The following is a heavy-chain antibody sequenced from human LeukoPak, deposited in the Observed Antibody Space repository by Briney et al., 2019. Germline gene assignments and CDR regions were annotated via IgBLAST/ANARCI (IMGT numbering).Heavy chain of an antibody. D-gene: IGHD3-3*01. CDR3: AKRNTIFGVVIIGSQEGYYFDY. V-gene: IGHV3-23*01. CDR2: ISGSGGST. J-gene: IGHJ4*02. Sequence: GGSLRLSRAASGFTFSSYAMSWVRQAPGKGLEWVSAISGSGGSTYYADSVKGRFTISRDNSKNTLYLQMNSLRAEDTAVYYCAKRNTIFGVVIIGSQEGYYFDYWGQGTLVTVSS. CDR1: GFTFSSYA.